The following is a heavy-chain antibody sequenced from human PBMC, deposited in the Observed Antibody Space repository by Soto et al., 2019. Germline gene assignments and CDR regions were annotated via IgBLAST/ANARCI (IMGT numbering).Heavy chain of an antibody. CDR2: IYYSGST. CDR1: GGSISSYY. V-gene: IGHV4-59*01. Sequence: PSETLSLTCTVSGGSISSYYWIWIRQPPGKGLEWIGYIYYSGSTNYNPSLKSRVTISVDTSKNQFSLKLSSVTAADTAVYYCARDGGYGSGAGWFDPWGQGTLVTVSS. D-gene: IGHD3-10*01. CDR3: ARDGGYGSGAGWFDP. J-gene: IGHJ5*02.